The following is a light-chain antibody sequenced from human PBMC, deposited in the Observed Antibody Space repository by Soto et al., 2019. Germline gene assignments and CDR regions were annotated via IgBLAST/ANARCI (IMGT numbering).Light chain of an antibody. J-gene: IGKJ5*01. Sequence: EIVLTQSPGTLSLSPGERATLSCRASQSIHNNNLAWYQQKRGQAPRLLILGASIRANGIPDRVRGRGSGTEFALSISKLEPDDFTIYYWRQYGGPPGTFGQGTRLDFK. CDR2: GAS. CDR1: QSIHNNN. V-gene: IGKV3-20*01. CDR3: RQYGGPPGT.